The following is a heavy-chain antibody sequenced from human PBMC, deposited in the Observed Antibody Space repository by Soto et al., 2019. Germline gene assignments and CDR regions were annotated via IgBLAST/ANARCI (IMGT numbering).Heavy chain of an antibody. CDR2: XCSSSSTI. CDR3: ASSGAIPLALRFLEWPLGYNAFDI. V-gene: IGHV3-48*01. J-gene: IGHJ3*02. CDR1: GFTFSSXS. Sequence: GGSRRLXCAASGFTFSSXSMNXXXXXXXXXXEXXXYXCSSSSTIYYADSVKGRFTISRDNAKNSLYLQMNSLRAEDTAVYYCASSGAIPLALRFLEWPLGYNAFDIWGQGTMVTVSS. D-gene: IGHD3-3*01.